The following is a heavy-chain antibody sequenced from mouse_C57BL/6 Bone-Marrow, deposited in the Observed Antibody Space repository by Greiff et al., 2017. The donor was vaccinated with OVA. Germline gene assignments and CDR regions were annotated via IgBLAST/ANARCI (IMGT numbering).Heavy chain of an antibody. V-gene: IGHV4-1*01. Sequence: EVKLMESGGGLVQPGGSLKLSCAASGFDFSRYWMSWVRRAPGKGLEWIGEINPDSSTINYAPSLKDKFIISRDNAKNTLYLQMSKVRSEDTALYYCASRGYYGSSSYWYFDVWGTGTTVTVSS. D-gene: IGHD1-1*01. CDR3: ASRGYYGSSSYWYFDV. J-gene: IGHJ1*03. CDR1: GFDFSRYW. CDR2: INPDSSTI.